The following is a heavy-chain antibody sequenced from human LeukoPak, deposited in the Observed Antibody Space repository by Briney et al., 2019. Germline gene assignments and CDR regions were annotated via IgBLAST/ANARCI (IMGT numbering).Heavy chain of an antibody. J-gene: IGHJ4*02. CDR1: GFTFSSYG. Sequence: GRPLRLSRAASGFTFSSYGMHWVRQAPGKGLEWVAVIWYDGSNKYYADSVKGRFTISRDNSKNTLYLQMNSLRAEDTAVYYCAKDWAAAGTYWGQGTLVTVSS. CDR2: IWYDGSNK. V-gene: IGHV3-33*06. D-gene: IGHD6-13*01. CDR3: AKDWAAAGTY.